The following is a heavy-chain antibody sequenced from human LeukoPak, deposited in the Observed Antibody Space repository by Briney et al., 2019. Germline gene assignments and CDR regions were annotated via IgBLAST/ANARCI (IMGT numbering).Heavy chain of an antibody. CDR3: ARDPSLCSDYGVYAVD. V-gene: IGHV3-21*04. J-gene: IGHJ4*02. Sequence: GGSLRLSCATSGFSFSRYSLIWVRQAPGKGLEWLSSITSTRPYIYYADSVRGRFTISRDSAKRSLYLQMNGLRADDTAVYYCARDPSLCSDYGVYAVDWGRGTLVTVSS. CDR1: GFSFSRYS. D-gene: IGHD4/OR15-4a*01. CDR2: ITSTRPYI.